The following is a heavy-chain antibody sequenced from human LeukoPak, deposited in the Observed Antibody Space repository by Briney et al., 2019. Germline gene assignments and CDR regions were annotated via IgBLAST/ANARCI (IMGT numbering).Heavy chain of an antibody. CDR3: ARDLPHYYDSSGYSDY. D-gene: IGHD3-22*01. J-gene: IGHJ4*02. CDR2: IIPIFGTA. CDR1: GGTFSSYA. Sequence: SVKVSCKASGGTFSSYAISWVRQAPGQGLEWMGRIIPIFGTANYAQKFQGRVTITTGESTSTAYMELSSLRSEDTAVYYCARDLPHYYDSSGYSDYWGQGTLVTVSS. V-gene: IGHV1-69*05.